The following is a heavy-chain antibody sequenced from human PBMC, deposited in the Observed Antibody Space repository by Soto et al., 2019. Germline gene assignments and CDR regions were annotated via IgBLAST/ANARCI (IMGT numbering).Heavy chain of an antibody. CDR2: ISSSSSYI. CDR1: GFTFSSYS. CDR3: ASIFELAPMTKASYYYYGMDV. J-gene: IGHJ6*02. V-gene: IGHV3-21*01. D-gene: IGHD3-3*02. Sequence: GGSLRLSCAASGFTFSSYSMNWVRQAPGKGLEWDSSISSSSSYIYYADSVKGRFTISRDNAKNSLYLQMNSLRAEDTAVYYCASIFELAPMTKASYYYYGMDVWGQGTTVTVSS.